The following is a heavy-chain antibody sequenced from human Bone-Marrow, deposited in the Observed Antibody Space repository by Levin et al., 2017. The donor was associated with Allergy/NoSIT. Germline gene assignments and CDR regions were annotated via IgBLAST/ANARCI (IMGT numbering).Heavy chain of an antibody. CDR1: GGSISSYY. D-gene: IGHD3-3*01. Sequence: SETLSLTCTVSGGSISSYYWSWIRQPPGKGLEWIGYIYYSGSTNYNPSLKSRVTISVDTSKNQFSLKLSSVTAADTAVYYCASLPGPYYDFWSGYYPPYYYMDVWGKGTTVTVSS. CDR3: ASLPGPYYDFWSGYYPPYYYMDV. J-gene: IGHJ6*03. V-gene: IGHV4-59*01. CDR2: IYYSGST.